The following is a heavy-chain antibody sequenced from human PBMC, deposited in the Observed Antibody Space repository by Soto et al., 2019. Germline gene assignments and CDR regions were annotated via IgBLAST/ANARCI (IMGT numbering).Heavy chain of an antibody. V-gene: IGHV3-23*01. D-gene: IGHD2-15*01. CDR3: AKEWSQGYYFDY. CDR1: GFAFSNYA. CDR2: ISGGGGTT. J-gene: IGHJ4*02. Sequence: EVQLLESGGDLVQPGGSLRLSCAASGFAFSNYAMNWVRQAPGKGLEWVSVISGGGGTTYYADSVKGRFTISRDNSEKTLYLQMSSLRGDDTAVYYCAKEWSQGYYFDYWGQGTLVIVSS.